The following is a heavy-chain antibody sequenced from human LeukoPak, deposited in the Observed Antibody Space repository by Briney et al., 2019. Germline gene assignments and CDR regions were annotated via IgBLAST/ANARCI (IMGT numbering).Heavy chain of an antibody. CDR2: IKPDGSAE. Sequence: GGSLRLSCATSGFTFSSNWMSWVRHAPGRGLDWVANIKPDGSAEYYAASVKGRFTISRDNSKNTLYLQMNSLRAEDTAVYYCAKEGFDSWGQGTLVTVSS. CDR1: GFTFSSNW. J-gene: IGHJ4*02. V-gene: IGHV3-7*03. CDR3: AKEGFDS.